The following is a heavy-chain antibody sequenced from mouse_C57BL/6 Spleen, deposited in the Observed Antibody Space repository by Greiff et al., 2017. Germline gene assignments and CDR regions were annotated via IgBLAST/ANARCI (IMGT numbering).Heavy chain of an antibody. V-gene: IGHV1-42*01. CDR2: INPSTGGT. CDR3: ARTGYYAMDY. J-gene: IGHJ4*01. CDR1: GYSFTGYY. Sequence: DVKLQESGPELVKPGASVKISCKASGYSFTGYYMNWVKQSPEKSLEWIGEINPSTGGTTYNQKFKAKATLTADKSSSTAYMQLKSLTSEDSAVYYCARTGYYAMDYWGQGTSVTVSS.